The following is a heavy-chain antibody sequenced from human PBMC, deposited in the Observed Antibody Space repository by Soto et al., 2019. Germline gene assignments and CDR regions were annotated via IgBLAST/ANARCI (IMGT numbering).Heavy chain of an antibody. CDR2: IYPSGGNT. Sequence: QVQLVQSGAEVKNPGASVKISCTASGYNFINNYIYWVRQAPGQGLEYMGIIYPSGGNTKYAQKFQDRVSMTRDTSTDTVYLELTSLRFDVTAMYYCAKEGAEWGQGTLVTVSS. J-gene: IGHJ4*02. CDR3: AKEGAE. V-gene: IGHV1-46*01. CDR1: GYNFINNY.